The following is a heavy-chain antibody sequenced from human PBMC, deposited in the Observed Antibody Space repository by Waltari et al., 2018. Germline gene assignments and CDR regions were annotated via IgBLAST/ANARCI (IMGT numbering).Heavy chain of an antibody. Sequence: QITFKESGPTLVKPTQTLTLTCTCSGFSLSTNGVGVGWLRQPPGKALEWLANIYWNDDKRYSPSLKSRLTITKDTSKTQVVLTMTNVDPVDTATYFCAHTEQFAPAVWFGPWGQGTLVTVSS. CDR1: GFSLSTNGVG. J-gene: IGHJ5*02. CDR2: IYWNDDK. V-gene: IGHV2-5*01. D-gene: IGHD6-19*01. CDR3: AHTEQFAPAVWFGP.